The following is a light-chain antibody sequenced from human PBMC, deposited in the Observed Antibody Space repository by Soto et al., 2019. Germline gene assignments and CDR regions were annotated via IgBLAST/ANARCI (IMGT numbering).Light chain of an antibody. CDR1: SSDIGAYDY. CDR2: EVN. J-gene: IGLJ1*01. CDR3: FSFKTTITQV. V-gene: IGLV2-14*01. Sequence: QAVLTQPDSLSGSPGQSITISCTGTSSDIGAYDYVSWFQQHPGKAPKLMISEVNNRPSGVSNRFSGSKSGNTAYLTISGLQVYVEAEYFCFSFKTTITQVFGSGTKVTVL.